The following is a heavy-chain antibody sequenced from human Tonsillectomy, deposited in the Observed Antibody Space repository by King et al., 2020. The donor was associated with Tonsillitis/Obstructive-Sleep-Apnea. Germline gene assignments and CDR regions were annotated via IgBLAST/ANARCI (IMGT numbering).Heavy chain of an antibody. V-gene: IGHV3-23*04. CDR3: AKSIAGYCSSTSCPVCDY. D-gene: IGHD2-2*01. J-gene: IGHJ4*02. CDR2: ISGSGGST. CDR1: GFTFSSYA. Sequence: VQLVESGGGLVQPGGSLRLSCAASGFTFSSYAMSWVRQAPGKGLEWVSAISGSGGSTYYADSVKGRFTISRDNSKNTLYLQMNSLRAEDTAVYYCAKSIAGYCSSTSCPVCDYWGQGTLVTVSS.